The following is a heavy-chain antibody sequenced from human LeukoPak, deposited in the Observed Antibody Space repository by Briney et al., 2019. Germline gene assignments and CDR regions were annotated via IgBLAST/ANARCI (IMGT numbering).Heavy chain of an antibody. J-gene: IGHJ4*02. CDR1: GVSFSGYY. CDR3: ARGAIVVVYDY. CDR2: INHSGST. D-gene: IGHD3-22*01. V-gene: IGHV4-34*01. Sequence: KTSETLSLTCAVYGVSFSGYYWSWIRQPPGKGLEWIGEINHSGSTNYNPSLKSRVTISVDTSKNQFSLKLSSVTAADTAVYYCARGAIVVVYDYWGQGTLVTVSS.